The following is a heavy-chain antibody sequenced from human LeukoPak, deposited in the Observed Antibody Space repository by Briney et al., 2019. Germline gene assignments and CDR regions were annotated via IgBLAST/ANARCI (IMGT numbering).Heavy chain of an antibody. Sequence: SETLSLTCTVSGGSISSYYWSWIRQPPGKGLEWIGYIYYSGSTHYNPSLKSRVTISVDTSKNQFSLKMRSVTAADTAVYYCARTTEGYAGGPGYSYYYYMDVWGKGTTVTISS. J-gene: IGHJ6*03. CDR3: ARTTEGYAGGPGYSYYYYMDV. D-gene: IGHD5-12*01. V-gene: IGHV4-59*01. CDR1: GGSISSYY. CDR2: IYYSGST.